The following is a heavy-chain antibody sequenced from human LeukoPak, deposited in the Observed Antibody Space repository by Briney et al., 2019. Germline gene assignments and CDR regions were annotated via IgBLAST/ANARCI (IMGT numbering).Heavy chain of an antibody. CDR1: AFTFDNYG. Sequence: GGSLRLSCAASAFTFDNYGMHWVRQAPGKGLEWVSVIYSGGSTYYADSVKGRFTISRDNSKNTLYLQMNSLRAEDTAVYYCITDWFDPWGQGTLVTVSS. V-gene: IGHV3-NL1*01. CDR3: ITDWFDP. CDR2: IYSGGST. D-gene: IGHD1-14*01. J-gene: IGHJ5*02.